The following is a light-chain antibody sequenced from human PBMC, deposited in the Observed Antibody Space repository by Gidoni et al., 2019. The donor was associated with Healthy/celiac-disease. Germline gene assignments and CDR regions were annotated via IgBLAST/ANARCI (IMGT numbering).Light chain of an antibody. J-gene: IGKJ1*01. CDR1: QSISSY. CDR2: AAS. CDR3: QQSYSTSSWT. V-gene: IGKV1-39*01. Sequence: DIQMTQSPSSLSASVGDRVTITCRAGQSISSYLNWYQQKPGKAPKLLIYAASSLQSGVPSRFSGSGSGTDFTLTISSLQPEDFATYYCQQSYSTSSWTFGQGTKVEIK.